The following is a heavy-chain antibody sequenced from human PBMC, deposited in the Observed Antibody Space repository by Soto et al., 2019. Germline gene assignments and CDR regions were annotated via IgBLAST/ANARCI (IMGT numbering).Heavy chain of an antibody. CDR1: GGTFSSYA. D-gene: IGHD5-12*01. CDR2: IIPIFGTA. Sequence: QVQLVQSGAEVKKPGSSVKVSCKASGGTFSSYAISWVRQAPGQGLEWMGGIIPIFGTANYAQKFQGRVTXXAXEXXSTAYMELSSLRSEDTAVYYCARPGVEMATIPFDYWGQGTLVTVSS. CDR3: ARPGVEMATIPFDY. V-gene: IGHV1-69*12. J-gene: IGHJ4*02.